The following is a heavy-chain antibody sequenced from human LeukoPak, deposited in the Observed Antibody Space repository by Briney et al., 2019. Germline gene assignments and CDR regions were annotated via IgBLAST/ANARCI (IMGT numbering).Heavy chain of an antibody. V-gene: IGHV3-9*01. D-gene: IGHD4-17*01. CDR3: AILTTVTTEGWFDP. Sequence: GRSLRLSCAASGFTFGDYAMHWVRQAPGKGLEWVSGISWNSGSIGYADSVKGRFTISRDNAKNSLYLQMNSLRAEDTALYYCAILTTVTTEGWFDPWGQGTLVTVSS. CDR2: ISWNSGSI. CDR1: GFTFGDYA. J-gene: IGHJ5*02.